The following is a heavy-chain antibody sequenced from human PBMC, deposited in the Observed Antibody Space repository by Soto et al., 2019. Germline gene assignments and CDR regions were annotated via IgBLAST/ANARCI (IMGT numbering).Heavy chain of an antibody. D-gene: IGHD5-12*01. V-gene: IGHV1-8*01. CDR1: GYTFTSYD. CDR2: MNPNSGNT. Sequence: QVQLVQSGAEVKKPGASVKVSCKASGYTFTSYDINWVRQATGQGLEWMGWMNPNSGNTGYAQKFQGRVTMTRNTSISTAYMELSSLRSEDTAVYYCTRGYSGYVSIYYYYGMDVWGQGTTVTVSS. CDR3: TRGYSGYVSIYYYYGMDV. J-gene: IGHJ6*02.